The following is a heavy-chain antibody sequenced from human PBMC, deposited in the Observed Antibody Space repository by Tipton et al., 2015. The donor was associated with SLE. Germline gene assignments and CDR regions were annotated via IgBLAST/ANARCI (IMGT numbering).Heavy chain of an antibody. CDR2: IISFAGVA. CDR1: GGPFSSYT. D-gene: IGHD4-23*01. Sequence: QSGAEVKKPGSSVKLSCKASGGPFSSYTISWVRQAPGQGLEWMGRIISFAGVANYAQRFQGRVTITADTSTSTAFMELRSLTSEDTAVYFCARTRAEANSGFYCFDDWGQGTLVTVSS. J-gene: IGHJ4*02. CDR3: ARTRAEANSGFYCFDD. V-gene: IGHV1-69*02.